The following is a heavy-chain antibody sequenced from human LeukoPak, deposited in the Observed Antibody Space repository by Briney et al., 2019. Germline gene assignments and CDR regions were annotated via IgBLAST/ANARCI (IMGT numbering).Heavy chain of an antibody. V-gene: IGHV3-74*01. CDR2: INSDGSIT. Sequence: GGSLRLSCAASGFTFSNYWMHWVRQAPGKGLVWVSRINSDGSITDFADSVKGRFAISRDNAKNTVFLQMNSLRAEDTALYYCVRAWDYWGQGSLVTVSS. CDR1: GFTFSNYW. CDR3: VRAWDY. J-gene: IGHJ4*02.